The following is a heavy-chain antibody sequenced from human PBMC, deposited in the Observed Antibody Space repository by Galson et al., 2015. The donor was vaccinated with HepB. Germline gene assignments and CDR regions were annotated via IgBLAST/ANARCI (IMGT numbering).Heavy chain of an antibody. D-gene: IGHD4-23*01. Sequence: CKASGYTFSNYAVNWVRQAPGRGLEWMGWINTNTGNPTYAQGFTGRFVFSLDTSVSTAYLQISSLKAEDTAVYYCARDLPDYGGNSIFAYWGQGTLVTVSS. CDR2: INTNTGNP. V-gene: IGHV7-4-1*02. J-gene: IGHJ4*02. CDR3: ARDLPDYGGNSIFAY. CDR1: GYTFSNYA.